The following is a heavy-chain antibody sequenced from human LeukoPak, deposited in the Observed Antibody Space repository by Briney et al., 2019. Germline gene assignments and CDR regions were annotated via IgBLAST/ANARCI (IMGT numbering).Heavy chain of an antibody. CDR3: LGNWFDP. V-gene: IGHV3-30*03. CDR1: GFTFSSYG. J-gene: IGHJ5*02. CDR2: ISYDGSNK. Sequence: GGSLRLSCAASGFTFSSYGMHWVRQAPGKGLEWVAVISYDGSNKYYADSVKGRFTISRDNAKNSLYLQMNSLRAEDTAVYYCLGNWFDPWGQGTLVTVSS.